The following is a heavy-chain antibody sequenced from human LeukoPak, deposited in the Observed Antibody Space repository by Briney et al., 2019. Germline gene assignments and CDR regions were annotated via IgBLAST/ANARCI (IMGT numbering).Heavy chain of an antibody. Sequence: GGSLRLSCAASGFTFSNYWMHWVRQAPGKGLVWVSRINSDGSSTSCVDSVKGRFTISRDNAKNTLYLQMNSLTAEDTAVYYCTRDLGGATWGEWNYWGQGTLVTVSS. V-gene: IGHV3-74*01. D-gene: IGHD1-26*01. CDR1: GFTFSNYW. J-gene: IGHJ4*02. CDR2: INSDGSST. CDR3: TRDLGGATWGEWNY.